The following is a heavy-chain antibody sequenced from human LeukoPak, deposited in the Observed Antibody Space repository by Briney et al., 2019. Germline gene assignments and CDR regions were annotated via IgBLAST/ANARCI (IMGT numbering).Heavy chain of an antibody. CDR2: IGSSDTTV. V-gene: IGHV3-48*03. CDR3: ARLTVTTKDAFDI. CDR1: GFTFSSSE. D-gene: IGHD4-17*01. J-gene: IGHJ3*02. Sequence: GGSLRLSCAASGFTFSSSEMNWVRQAPGKGLEWVSYIGSSDTTVHYADSVEGRFTISRDNAKNPLYLQMNCLRAEDTAIYYCARLTVTTKDAFDIWGQGTMVIVSS.